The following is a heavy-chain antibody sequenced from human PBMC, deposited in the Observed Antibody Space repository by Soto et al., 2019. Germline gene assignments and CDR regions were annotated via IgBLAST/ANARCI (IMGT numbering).Heavy chain of an antibody. J-gene: IGHJ4*02. Sequence: NPSETLSLTCTVSGGSIITGGYYCSCIRQHPGKGLEWIGHIYSSGITHYNPSLKSRLTISIDTSKNQLSLKLSSVTAADTAVYYCARDHGTRLDSVWGQGTLVTVSS. CDR3: ARDHGTRLDSV. V-gene: IGHV4-31*03. CDR1: GGSIITGGYY. CDR2: IYSSGIT. D-gene: IGHD6-25*01.